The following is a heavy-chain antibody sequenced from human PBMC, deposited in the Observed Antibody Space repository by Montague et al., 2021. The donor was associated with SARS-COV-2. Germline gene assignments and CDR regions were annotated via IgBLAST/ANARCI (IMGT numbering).Heavy chain of an antibody. D-gene: IGHD3-22*01. CDR3: ASPPEGSGYYRAFDY. J-gene: IGHJ4*02. CDR2: IYHTGNT. CDR1: GASVTSTNW. Sequence: SETLSLTCGVSGASVTSTNWWSWVRQPTGKGLEWVGEIYHTGNTNYSPSLKSRVYISLDKSKNQLSLRLNSVTAADTAVYYCASPPEGSGYYRAFDYWGQGTLVTVSS. V-gene: IGHV4-4*02.